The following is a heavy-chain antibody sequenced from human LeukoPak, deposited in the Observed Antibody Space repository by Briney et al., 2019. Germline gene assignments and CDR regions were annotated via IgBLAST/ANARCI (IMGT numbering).Heavy chain of an antibody. Sequence: GESLKISCKASGYSFTSYWIGWVRQMPGKGLEWVGIIYPDDSDTRYSPSFQDQVTISADKSISTASLQWSSLKASDTAIYYCARHYPGGDYFIDYWGQGTLVTVSS. CDR1: GYSFTSYW. J-gene: IGHJ4*02. CDR3: ARHYPGGDYFIDY. CDR2: IYPDDSDT. V-gene: IGHV5-51*01. D-gene: IGHD4-17*01.